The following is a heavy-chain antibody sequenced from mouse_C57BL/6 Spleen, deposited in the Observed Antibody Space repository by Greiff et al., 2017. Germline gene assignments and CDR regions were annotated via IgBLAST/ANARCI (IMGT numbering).Heavy chain of an antibody. D-gene: IGHD2-3*01. V-gene: IGHV1-81*01. CDR1: GYTFTSYG. J-gene: IGHJ1*03. Sequence: QVQLKESGAELARPGASVKLSCKASGYTFTSYGISWVKQRTGQGLEWIGEIYPRSGNTYYNEKFKGKATLTADKSSSTAYMELRSLTSEDSAVYFCARGEAIYDGYYGYFDVWGTGTTVTVSS. CDR3: ARGEAIYDGYYGYFDV. CDR2: IYPRSGNT.